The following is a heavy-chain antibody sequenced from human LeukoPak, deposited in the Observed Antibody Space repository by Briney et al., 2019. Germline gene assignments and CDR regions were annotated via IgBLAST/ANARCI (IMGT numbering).Heavy chain of an antibody. CDR3: ASGRTIFYYYMDV. D-gene: IGHD3-3*02. CDR2: INPKRGDT. V-gene: IGHV1-2*02. J-gene: IGHJ6*03. CDR1: GYSFTDYY. Sequence: GASVKVSCKTSGYSFTDYYMHWVRQAPGQGLEWMGWINPKRGDTNYAQKFQGRVTMTRDTSISTVYMEMSRLRSDDTAIYYCASGRTIFYYYMDVWGKGTTVTISS.